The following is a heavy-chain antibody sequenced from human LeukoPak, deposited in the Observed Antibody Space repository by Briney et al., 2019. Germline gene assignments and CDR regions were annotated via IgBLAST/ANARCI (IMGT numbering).Heavy chain of an antibody. Sequence: GGSLRLSCAASGFTFSSYSMNWVRQAPGKGLEWVSSISSSSSYIYYADSVKGRFTISRDNAKNSLYLQMNSLRAEDTAVYYCARDWHSGSYYGDFDYWGQGTLVTVSS. CDR1: GFTFSSYS. V-gene: IGHV3-21*01. J-gene: IGHJ4*02. D-gene: IGHD1-26*01. CDR2: ISSSSSYI. CDR3: ARDWHSGSYYGDFDY.